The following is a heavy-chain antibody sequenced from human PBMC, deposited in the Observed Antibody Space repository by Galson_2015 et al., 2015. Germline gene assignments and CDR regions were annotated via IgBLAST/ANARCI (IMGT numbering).Heavy chain of an antibody. CDR1: GFTFSSYA. CDR3: ASSRGYYYASSGISPLYY. J-gene: IGHJ4*02. D-gene: IGHD3-22*01. CDR2: ISYDGSNK. Sequence: SLRLSCAASGFTFSSYAMHWVRQAPGKGLEWVAVISYDGSNKYYADSVKGRFTISRDNSKNTLYLQMNSLRAEDTAVYYCASSRGYYYASSGISPLYYWGQGTLVTVSS. V-gene: IGHV3-30-3*01.